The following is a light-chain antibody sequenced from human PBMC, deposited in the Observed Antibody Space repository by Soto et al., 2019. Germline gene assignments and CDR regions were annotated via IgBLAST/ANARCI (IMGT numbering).Light chain of an antibody. CDR3: QESDSTPRT. Sequence: DIQMTPSPPSLSASVGDRVTITCRARQSISSNLNWYPKKPGKAPKLLIYAASNLHSGVPSRFSGSGSGTDLTLTISSLQPEDFATYYSQESDSTPRTVGGGTKVEIK. V-gene: IGKV1-39*01. CDR2: AAS. CDR1: QSISSN. J-gene: IGKJ4*01.